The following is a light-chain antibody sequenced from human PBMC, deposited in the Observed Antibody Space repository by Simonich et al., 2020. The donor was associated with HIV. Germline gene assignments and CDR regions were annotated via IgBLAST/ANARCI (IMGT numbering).Light chain of an antibody. CDR1: QSVLSSSNNKNY. CDR3: QQCHTHPHT. V-gene: IGKV4-1*01. Sequence: DIVKTQSPDSLAVSLGERATINCNSSQSVLSSSNNKNYLAWYQQKPGQPPKLLMYWASTRVSGVPDRFSGSGSGTDFTLTISSLQAEDVAVYFCQQCHTHPHTFGQGTKVEIK. J-gene: IGKJ2*01. CDR2: WAS.